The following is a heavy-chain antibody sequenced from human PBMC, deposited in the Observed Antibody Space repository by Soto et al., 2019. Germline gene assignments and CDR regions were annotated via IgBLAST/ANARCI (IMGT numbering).Heavy chain of an antibody. V-gene: IGHV1-69*12. CDR2: IIPIFGTA. D-gene: IGHD3-16*01. J-gene: IGHJ5*02. Sequence: QVQLVQSGAEVKKPGSSVKVSCKASGGTFSSYAISWVRQAPGQGLEWMGGIIPIFGTANYAQKFQGRVTITADESTSTAYRELSSLRSEDTAVYDCARAGVMGWFDPWGQGTLVTVSS. CDR1: GGTFSSYA. CDR3: ARAGVMGWFDP.